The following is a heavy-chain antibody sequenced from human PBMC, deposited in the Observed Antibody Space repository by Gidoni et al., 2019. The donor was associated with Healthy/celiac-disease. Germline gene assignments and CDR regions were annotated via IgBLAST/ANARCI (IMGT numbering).Heavy chain of an antibody. V-gene: IGHV3-53*01. Sequence: EVPLVESGGGWIQPGGSLRLSCAASATTVSRHYMSWVRQAPGKGLEWVSVIYSGGSTYYADSVKGRVTISSDNSKNTLYLQMNSLRAEDTAVYYCAIVQKQWLSFDYWGQGTLVTVSS. CDR3: AIVQKQWLSFDY. CDR2: IYSGGST. J-gene: IGHJ4*02. CDR1: ATTVSRHY. D-gene: IGHD6-19*01.